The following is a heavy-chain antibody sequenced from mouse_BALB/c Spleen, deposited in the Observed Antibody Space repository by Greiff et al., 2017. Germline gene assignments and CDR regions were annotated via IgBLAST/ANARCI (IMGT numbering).Heavy chain of an antibody. V-gene: IGHV1-62-2*01. Sequence: VQLQQSGAELVEPGASVKLSCKASGYSFTEYIIHWVKQRSGQGLEWIGWFYPGSGSINYNAKFKEKATLTADKSSSTVYKELSRLTSEDSADFFCASHGYYYGSSYHYAMEYWGQGTSVTVSS. CDR2: FYPGSGSI. D-gene: IGHD1-1*01. J-gene: IGHJ4*01. CDR3: ASHGYYYGSSYHYAMEY. CDR1: GYSFTEYI.